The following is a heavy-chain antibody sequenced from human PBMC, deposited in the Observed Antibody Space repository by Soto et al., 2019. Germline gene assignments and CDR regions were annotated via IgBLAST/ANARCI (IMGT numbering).Heavy chain of an antibody. J-gene: IGHJ4*02. CDR1: GFTFSSYS. CDR3: AIGDDYRITDFDY. V-gene: IGHV3-21*01. CDR2: ISSSSSYI. D-gene: IGHD4-4*01. Sequence: EVQLVESGGGLVKPGGSLRLSCAASGFTFSSYSMNWVRQAPGKGLEWVSSISSSSSYIYYADSVKGRFTISRDNAKNSLYLQINSQRADDTAVYDCAIGDDYRITDFDYWGQVTLVTVSS.